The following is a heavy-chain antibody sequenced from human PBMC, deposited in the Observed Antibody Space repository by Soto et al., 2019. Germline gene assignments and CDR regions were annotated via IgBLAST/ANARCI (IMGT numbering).Heavy chain of an antibody. CDR1: GGTFSNYA. CDR3: AGGATRWELLGFDY. CDR2: IIPIFDTP. J-gene: IGHJ4*02. Sequence: GASVKVSCKASGGTFSNYALSWVRQAPGQGLEWMGGIIPIFDTPNYAQKFQGRVTITADESTSTTYMELRSLTSEDTAVYLCAGGATRWELLGFDYWGQGTLVTGSA. V-gene: IGHV1-69*13. D-gene: IGHD1-26*01.